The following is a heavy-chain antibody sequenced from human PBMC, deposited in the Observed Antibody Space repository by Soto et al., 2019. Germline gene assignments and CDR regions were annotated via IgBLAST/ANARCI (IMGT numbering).Heavy chain of an antibody. D-gene: IGHD2-21*02. Sequence: ASVKVSCKASGYTFTTYYMHWVRRAPGQGLEWMGIIDPSGGNTNYAQKLQGRVTMTTDTSTSTAYMELRSLRSDDTAVYYCARIKIAYCGGDCYSDWFDPWGQGTLVTVSS. J-gene: IGHJ5*02. CDR2: IDPSGGNT. CDR3: ARIKIAYCGGDCYSDWFDP. V-gene: IGHV1-46*01. CDR1: GYTFTTYY.